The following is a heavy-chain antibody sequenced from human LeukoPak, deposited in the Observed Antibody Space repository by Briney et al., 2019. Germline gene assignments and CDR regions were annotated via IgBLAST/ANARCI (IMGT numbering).Heavy chain of an antibody. CDR1: GGSISSYY. J-gene: IGHJ4*02. V-gene: IGHV4-59*01. Sequence: SETLSLTCTVSGGSISSYYWSWIRQPPGKGLEWIGYIYYSGSTNYNPSLKSRVTISVDTSKNQFSLKLSSVTAADTAVYYCARYYYDTLGKDYFDYWGQGTLVTVSS. CDR2: IYYSGST. CDR3: ARYYYDTLGKDYFDY. D-gene: IGHD3-22*01.